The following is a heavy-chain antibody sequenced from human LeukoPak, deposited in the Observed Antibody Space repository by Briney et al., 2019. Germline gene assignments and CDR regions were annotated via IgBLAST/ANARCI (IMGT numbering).Heavy chain of an antibody. D-gene: IGHD3/OR15-3a*01. CDR2: IWSFGTHK. CDR3: ATAKAGTWYYQH. CDR1: GFTFSDYG. V-gene: IGHV3-33*08. Sequence: PGRSLRLFCAASGFTFSDYGMHWVRQASGKGLEWLAVIWSFGTHKYYADSVKGRFTISRDDSESTLYLQMDGLRADDTAMYFCATAKAGTWYYQHWGQGAKVIVSS. J-gene: IGHJ1*01.